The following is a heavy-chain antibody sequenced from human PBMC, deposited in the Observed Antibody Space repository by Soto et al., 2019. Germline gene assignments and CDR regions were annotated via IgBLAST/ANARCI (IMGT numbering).Heavy chain of an antibody. CDR1: GFTFGDYA. V-gene: IGHV3-49*04. D-gene: IGHD6-13*01. CDR3: TRELRYSSSWYPRYGMDV. J-gene: IGHJ6*02. Sequence: GGSLRLSCTASGFTFGDYAMSWVRQAPGKGLEWVGFIRSKAYGGTTEYAASVKGRFTISRDDSKSIAYLQMNSLKTEDTAVYYCTRELRYSSSWYPRYGMDVWGQGTTVTV. CDR2: IRSKAYGGTT.